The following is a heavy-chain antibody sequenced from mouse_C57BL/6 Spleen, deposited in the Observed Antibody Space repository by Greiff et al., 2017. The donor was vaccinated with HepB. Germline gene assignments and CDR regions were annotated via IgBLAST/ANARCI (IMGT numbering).Heavy chain of an antibody. CDR2: INPNYGTT. CDR3: ASESLQLAWFAY. Sequence: EVQLQQSGPELVKPGASVKISCKASGYSFTDNNMNWVKQSNGKGLEWIGIINPNYGTTNYNQKFKGKATLTVDQSSTTAYMQLNSLPSEDSAVYYGASESLQLAWFAYWGQGTLVTVSA. V-gene: IGHV1-39*01. J-gene: IGHJ3*01. CDR1: GYSFTDNN. D-gene: IGHD6-2*01.